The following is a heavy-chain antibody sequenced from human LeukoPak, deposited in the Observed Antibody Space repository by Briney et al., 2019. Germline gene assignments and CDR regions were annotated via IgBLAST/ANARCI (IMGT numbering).Heavy chain of an antibody. V-gene: IGHV1-46*01. CDR1: GYTFTIYY. Sequence: ASVKVSCKASGYTFTIYYMHWVRQAPGQGLEWMGIINPSGSSTSYAQKFQGRVTMTRDTSTSTVYMELSSLRSEDTAVYYCARAITCSGGSCYPGIGWFDPWGQGTLVTVSS. J-gene: IGHJ5*02. CDR2: INPSGSST. CDR3: ARAITCSGGSCYPGIGWFDP. D-gene: IGHD2-15*01.